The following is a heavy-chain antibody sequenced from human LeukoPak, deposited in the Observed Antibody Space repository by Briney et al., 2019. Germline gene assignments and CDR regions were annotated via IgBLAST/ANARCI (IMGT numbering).Heavy chain of an antibody. CDR2: ISSSGSTI. CDR3: AREVYYYMDV. Sequence: GGSLRLSCAASGFPFSSYEMTWVRQAPGKGLEWVSYISSSGSTIYYADSVKGRFTISRDNAKNSLYLQMNSLRAEDTAVYYCAREVYYYMDVWGKGTTVTISS. J-gene: IGHJ6*03. CDR1: GFPFSSYE. V-gene: IGHV3-48*03.